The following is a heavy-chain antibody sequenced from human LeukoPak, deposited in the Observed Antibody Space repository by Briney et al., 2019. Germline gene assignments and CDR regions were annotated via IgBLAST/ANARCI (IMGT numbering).Heavy chain of an antibody. D-gene: IGHD5-24*01. V-gene: IGHV1-46*01. CDR2: ITPSGGST. Sequence: ASVKVSCKASGYTFTSYYIHWVRQAPGQGLEWMGIITPSGGSTNYPPKFQGRITVTRDTSTSIVYMELSRLRSEDTAMYYCVREFRGGTFDFWGQGTLVTVSS. CDR3: VREFRGGTFDF. J-gene: IGHJ4*02. CDR1: GYTFTSYY.